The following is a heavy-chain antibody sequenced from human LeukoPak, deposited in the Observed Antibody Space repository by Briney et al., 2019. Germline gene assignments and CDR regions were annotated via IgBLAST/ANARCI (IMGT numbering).Heavy chain of an antibody. CDR3: ARYDSRGSASTKFDY. V-gene: IGHV4-38-2*01. CDR1: GYSLGKNYY. Sequence: SETLSLTCAVSGYSLGKNYYWGWIRQSPGKGLEWIGRIYGRGSTSYNPSLMNRVTMSVDTSKNHFSLQLTSVTAADTAVYYCARYDSRGSASTKFDYWGPGIQVTVSS. J-gene: IGHJ4*02. D-gene: IGHD3-3*01. CDR2: IYGRGST.